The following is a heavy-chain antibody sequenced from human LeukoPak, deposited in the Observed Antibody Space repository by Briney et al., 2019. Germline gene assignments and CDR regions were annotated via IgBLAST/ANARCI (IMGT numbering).Heavy chain of an antibody. CDR3: ARGRWGNSYYFDY. Sequence: PGGSLRLSCEASGFTFSRFAMTWVRQAPGKGLEWVSTIGALGGSTNYAASVKGRFTISRDNAKSSLYLQMNSLRAEDTAVYYCARGRWGNSYYFDYWGQGTLVTVSS. D-gene: IGHD4-23*01. CDR1: GFTFSRFA. V-gene: IGHV3-23*01. CDR2: IGALGGST. J-gene: IGHJ4*02.